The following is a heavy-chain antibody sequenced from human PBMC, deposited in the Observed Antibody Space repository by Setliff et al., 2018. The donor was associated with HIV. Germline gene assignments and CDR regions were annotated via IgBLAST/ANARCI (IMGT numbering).Heavy chain of an antibody. CDR3: ARDFGGYCSSMSCPGLFDP. V-gene: IGHV1-2*02. CDR1: GYAFTDYY. J-gene: IGHJ5*02. Sequence: ASVKVSCKASGYAFTDYYIHWVRQAPGQGLEWMGWINPNNGGRNYAQRFQGRVTMTRDTSISTAYMELSGLRSEDTAVYYCARDFGGYCSSMSCPGLFDPWGQGTLVTAPQ. CDR2: INPNNGGR. D-gene: IGHD2-2*01.